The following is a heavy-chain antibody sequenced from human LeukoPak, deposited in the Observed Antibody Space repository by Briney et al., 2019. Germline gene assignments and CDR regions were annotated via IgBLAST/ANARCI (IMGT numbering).Heavy chain of an antibody. CDR1: GFTFSSYG. V-gene: IGHV3-30*02. D-gene: IGHD6-6*01. J-gene: IGHJ6*02. CDR3: AKEAPKSIAALYYYYGMDV. CDR2: IRYDGSNK. Sequence: GGSLRLSCAASGFTFSSYGIHWVRQAPGKGLEWVAFIRYDGSNKYYADSVKGRFTISRDNSKNTLYLQMNSLRAEDTAVYYCAKEAPKSIAALYYYYGMDVWGQGTTVTVSS.